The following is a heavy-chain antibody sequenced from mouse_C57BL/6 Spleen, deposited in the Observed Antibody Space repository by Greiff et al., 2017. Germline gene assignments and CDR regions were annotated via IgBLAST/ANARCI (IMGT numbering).Heavy chain of an antibody. D-gene: IGHD1-1*01. CDR3: ARTHYYGSSPYYFGY. Sequence: EVQLVESGPELVKPGASVKISCKASGYSFTDYNMNWVKQSNGKSLEWIGVINPNYGTTSYNQKFKGKATVTVDQSSSTAYMQLNSLTSEDSAVYYWARTHYYGSSPYYFGYWGQGTTLTVSS. CDR1: GYSFTDYN. CDR2: INPNYGTT. V-gene: IGHV1-39*01. J-gene: IGHJ2*01.